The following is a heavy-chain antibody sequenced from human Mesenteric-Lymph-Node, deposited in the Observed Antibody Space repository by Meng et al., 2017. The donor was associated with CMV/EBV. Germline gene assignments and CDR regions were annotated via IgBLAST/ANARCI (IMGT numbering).Heavy chain of an antibody. CDR3: ARDGSNIAAAGYYFDY. J-gene: IGHJ4*02. CDR2: ISTSGGST. Sequence: GGSLRLSCAASGFTFSSYDMSWVRQAPGKGLEWVSAISTSGGSTYYADSVKGRFTISRDNAENSLYLQMNSLTAEDTAVYYCARDGSNIAAAGYYFDYWGQGTLVTVSS. V-gene: IGHV3-23*01. D-gene: IGHD6-13*01. CDR1: GFTFSSYD.